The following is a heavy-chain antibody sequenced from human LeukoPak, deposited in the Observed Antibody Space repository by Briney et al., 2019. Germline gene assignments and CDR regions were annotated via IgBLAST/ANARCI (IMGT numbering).Heavy chain of an antibody. Sequence: GGSLRLSCAASGLTFSSCSLNWVRQAPGKGLEWVSSISGSSSYIYYADSVKGRFTISRDNAKSSLYLQMNSLRAEDTAVYYCARALSSSSWRWAFDIWGQGTMVTVSS. V-gene: IGHV3-21*01. CDR2: ISGSSSYI. D-gene: IGHD6-13*01. CDR3: ARALSSSSWRWAFDI. CDR1: GLTFSSCS. J-gene: IGHJ3*02.